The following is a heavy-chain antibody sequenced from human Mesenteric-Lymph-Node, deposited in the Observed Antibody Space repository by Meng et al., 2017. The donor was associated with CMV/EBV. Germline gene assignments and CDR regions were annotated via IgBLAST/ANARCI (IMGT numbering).Heavy chain of an antibody. D-gene: IGHD3-3*01. Sequence: ASVKVSCKASGYTFTGYYLHWVRQAPGQGLEWMGWINPNSGDTKYAQNFQGRVTVTRDTSISTAYMEVSSLRSDDTAVYYCARGRDDFWDDGGPLFYFDYWGQGTLVTVSS. J-gene: IGHJ4*02. CDR3: ARGRDDFWDDGGPLFYFDY. V-gene: IGHV1-2*02. CDR1: GYTFTGYY. CDR2: INPNSGDT.